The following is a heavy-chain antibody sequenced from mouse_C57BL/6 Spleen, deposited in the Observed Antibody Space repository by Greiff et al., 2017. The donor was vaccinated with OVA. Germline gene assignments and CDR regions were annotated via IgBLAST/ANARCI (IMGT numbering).Heavy chain of an antibody. CDR3: TRWDY. V-gene: IGHV1-15*01. Sequence: QVQLQQSGAELVRPGASVTLSCKASGYTFTDYEMHWVKQTPVHGLEWIGAIDPETGGTAYNQKFKCKAILTADKSSSTAYMELRSLTSEDSAVYYCTRWDYWGQGTTLTVSS. CDR2: IDPETGGT. CDR1: GYTFTDYE. J-gene: IGHJ2*01.